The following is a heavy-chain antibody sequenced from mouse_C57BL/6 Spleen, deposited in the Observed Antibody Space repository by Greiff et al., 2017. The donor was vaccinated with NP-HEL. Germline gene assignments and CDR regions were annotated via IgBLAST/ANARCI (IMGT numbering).Heavy chain of an antibody. D-gene: IGHD2-4*01. V-gene: IGHV1-55*01. J-gene: IGHJ2*01. CDR3: ARRGDYDGGFDY. Sequence: QVQLQQSGAELVKPGASVKMSCKASGYTFTSYWITWVKQRPGQGLEWIGDIYPGSGSTNYNEKFKSKATLTVDTSSSTAYMQLSSLTSEDSAVYYCARRGDYDGGFDYWGQGTTLTVSS. CDR1: GYTFTSYW. CDR2: IYPGSGST.